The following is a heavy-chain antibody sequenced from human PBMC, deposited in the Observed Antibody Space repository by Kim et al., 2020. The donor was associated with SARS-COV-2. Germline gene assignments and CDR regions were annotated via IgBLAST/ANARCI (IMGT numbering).Heavy chain of an antibody. V-gene: IGHV1-69*02. Sequence: AQKFQGRVTSTADKSTSTAYMELSSLRSEDTAVYYCASSGYSSSWPRFDPWGQGTLVTVSS. D-gene: IGHD6-13*01. CDR3: ASSGYSSSWPRFDP. J-gene: IGHJ5*02.